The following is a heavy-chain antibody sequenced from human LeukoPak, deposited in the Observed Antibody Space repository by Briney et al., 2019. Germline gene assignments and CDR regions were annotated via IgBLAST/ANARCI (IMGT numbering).Heavy chain of an antibody. D-gene: IGHD4-11*01. V-gene: IGHV1-69*05. Sequence: GASVKVSCKASGGTFSNFAISWVRQAPGQGLKWMGGIIPIFGTASYAQKFQGRVTITTDESTSTAYMELRSLRSEDTAVYYCARAQGDYRNFNNKWFDPWGQGTLVTVSS. CDR3: ARAQGDYRNFNNKWFDP. CDR2: IIPIFGTA. J-gene: IGHJ5*02. CDR1: GGTFSNFA.